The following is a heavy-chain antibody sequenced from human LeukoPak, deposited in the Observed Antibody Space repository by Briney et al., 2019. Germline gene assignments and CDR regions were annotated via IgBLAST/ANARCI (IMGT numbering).Heavy chain of an antibody. V-gene: IGHV3-15*01. CDR2: IKSKTDGGTT. D-gene: IGHD6-19*01. Sequence: GGSLRLSCAASGFTFSNAWMSWVRQAPGKGLEWVGRIKSKTDGGTTDYAAPVKGRFTISRDDSKNTLYLQMNSLKTEDTAVYYCTTISEAGSHLYYYYGMDVWGQGTTVTVSS. CDR3: TTISEAGSHLYYYYGMDV. J-gene: IGHJ6*02. CDR1: GFTFSNAW.